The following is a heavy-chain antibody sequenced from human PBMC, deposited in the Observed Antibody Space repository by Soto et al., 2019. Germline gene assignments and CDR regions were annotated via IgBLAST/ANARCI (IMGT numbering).Heavy chain of an antibody. CDR3: ARPDVRIITGTTVYAIDI. Sequence: SETLSLTCTVSGGSISSYYWSWIRQPPGKGLEWIGYIYYSGSTNYNPSLKSRVTISVDTSKNQFSLKLSSVTAADTAVYYCARPDVRIITGTTVYAIDIRGQGTMVTVSS. D-gene: IGHD1-20*01. V-gene: IGHV4-59*08. CDR2: IYYSGST. J-gene: IGHJ3*02. CDR1: GGSISSYY.